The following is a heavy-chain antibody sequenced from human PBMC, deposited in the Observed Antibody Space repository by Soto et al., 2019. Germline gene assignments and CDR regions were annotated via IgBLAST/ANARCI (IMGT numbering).Heavy chain of an antibody. Sequence: AGVKVSCKDSCYTFTSYGISLVRQAPGQRLEWMGWINAGNGNTKYAQKLQGRVTMTTDTSTSTAYMELRSLRSDDTAVYYCARDGFSTNFAYWGQGTLVTVSS. D-gene: IGHD6-13*01. CDR1: CYTFTSYG. J-gene: IGHJ4*02. CDR2: INAGNGNT. CDR3: ARDGFSTNFAY. V-gene: IGHV1-18*04.